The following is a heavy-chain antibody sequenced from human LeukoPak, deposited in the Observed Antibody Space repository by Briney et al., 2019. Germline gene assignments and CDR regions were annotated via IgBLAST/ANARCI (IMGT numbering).Heavy chain of an antibody. CDR2: IRHSGST. D-gene: IGHD1-14*01. Sequence: GSLRLSCAASGFTFSSYAMSWVRQPPGKGLEWIGEIRHSGSTNYSPSLKSRVTISIDKSKNQLSLKLSSVTAADTANYFCARAGIPWNPADCWGQGTLVIVSS. CDR3: ARAGIPWNPADC. CDR1: GFTFSSYAM. J-gene: IGHJ4*02. V-gene: IGHV4-4*01.